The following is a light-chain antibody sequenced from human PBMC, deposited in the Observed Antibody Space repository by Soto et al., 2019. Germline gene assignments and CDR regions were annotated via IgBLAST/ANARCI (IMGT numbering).Light chain of an antibody. V-gene: IGKV3-15*01. CDR3: QQYNDWPPQLT. J-gene: IGKJ4*01. CDR1: HSVSSK. Sequence: EIVMTQSPATLSVSVGERATLSCRASHSVSSKLAWYQQKPGQAPRLLIYDASTRATDIPARFSGSGSGTEFTLTISSLQSEDFAVYYCQQYNDWPPQLTFGGGTKVEIK. CDR2: DAS.